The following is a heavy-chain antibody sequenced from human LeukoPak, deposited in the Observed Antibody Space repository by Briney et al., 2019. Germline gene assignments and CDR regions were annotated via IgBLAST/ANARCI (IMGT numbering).Heavy chain of an antibody. CDR3: ARQETSSYNGAFDI. CDR2: IKKDGSEK. D-gene: IGHD1-26*01. Sequence: GGSLRLSCAASGLTFSTYWMSWVRQAPGKGLEWVAIIKKDGSEKYYVDSVKGRFTISRDNAKNSLYLQMNSLRADDTAVYHCARQETSSYNGAFDIWGQGTMVTVSS. V-gene: IGHV3-7*01. CDR1: GLTFSTYW. J-gene: IGHJ3*02.